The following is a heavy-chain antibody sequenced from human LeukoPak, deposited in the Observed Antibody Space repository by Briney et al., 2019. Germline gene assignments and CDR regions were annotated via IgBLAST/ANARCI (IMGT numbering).Heavy chain of an antibody. CDR2: IKSKTDGGTT. CDR3: TTGLGVITRSRY. Sequence: PGGSLRLSCAASGFTFSNAWMSWVRQAPGKGLEWVGRIKSKTDGGTTDYAAPVKGRFTISRDDSKNTLYLQMNSLKTGDTAVYYCTTGLGVITRSRYWGQGTLVTVSS. D-gene: IGHD3-10*01. CDR1: GFTFSNAW. V-gene: IGHV3-15*01. J-gene: IGHJ4*02.